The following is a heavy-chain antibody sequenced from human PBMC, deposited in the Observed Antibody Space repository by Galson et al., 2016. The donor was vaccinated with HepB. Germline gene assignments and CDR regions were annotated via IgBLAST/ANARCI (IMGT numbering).Heavy chain of an antibody. Sequence: SLRLSCAASGFTFSTYAMSWVRQAPGKGLEWVSAISATGSSTYYADSVKGRFTISKDTSKNTLYLQMNGLRTEDTAIYYCATNGPQLYFHWLNSFDYWGQGTLVTVSS. CDR2: ISATGSST. V-gene: IGHV3-23*01. CDR3: ATNGPQLYFHWLNSFDY. J-gene: IGHJ4*02. CDR1: GFTFSTYA. D-gene: IGHD3-9*01.